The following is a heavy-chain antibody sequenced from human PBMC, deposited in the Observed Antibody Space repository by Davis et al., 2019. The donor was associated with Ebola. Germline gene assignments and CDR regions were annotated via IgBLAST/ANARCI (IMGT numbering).Heavy chain of an antibody. CDR1: VYTFTGYG. D-gene: IGHD3-9*01. J-gene: IGHJ4*02. V-gene: IGHV1-18*04. Sequence: ASVKVSRKSSVYTFTGYGLVWVRQASGLGLEWMGWISGFNTNTNFAQKFQGRVTVSKDTSTNTAYMDLRSLTSDDTAIYYCARAPNYDVLTGTSSYYFDYWGQGTLVTVSS. CDR3: ARAPNYDVLTGTSSYYFDY. CDR2: ISGFNTNT.